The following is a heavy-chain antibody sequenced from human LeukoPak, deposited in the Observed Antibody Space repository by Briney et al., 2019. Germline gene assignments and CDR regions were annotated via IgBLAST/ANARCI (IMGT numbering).Heavy chain of an antibody. CDR2: IRYDGSNK. CDR3: AKDIGIVGATFDY. J-gene: IGHJ4*02. V-gene: IGHV3-30*02. D-gene: IGHD1-26*01. CDR1: GFTFSSYG. Sequence: PGGSLRLSCAASGFTFSSYGMHWVRQAPGKGLEWVAFIRYDGSNKYYADSVKGRFTISRDNSKNTLYLQMNSLRAEDTAVYYCAKDIGIVGATFDYWGQGTLVTVSS.